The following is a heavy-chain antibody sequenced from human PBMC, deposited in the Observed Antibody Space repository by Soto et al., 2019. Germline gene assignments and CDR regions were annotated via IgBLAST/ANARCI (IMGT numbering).Heavy chain of an antibody. Sequence: PGGSLRLSCAASGFTFSDYYMSWIRQAPGKGLEWVSYISSSGSTIYYADSVKGRFTISRDNAKNSLYLQMNSLRAEGTAVYYCARGGYDFWSAQRYWFDPWGQGTLVTVSS. CDR2: ISSSGSTI. V-gene: IGHV3-11*01. J-gene: IGHJ5*02. D-gene: IGHD3-3*01. CDR3: ARGGYDFWSAQRYWFDP. CDR1: GFTFSDYY.